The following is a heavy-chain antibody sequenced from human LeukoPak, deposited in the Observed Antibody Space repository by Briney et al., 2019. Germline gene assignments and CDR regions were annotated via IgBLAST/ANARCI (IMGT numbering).Heavy chain of an antibody. CDR3: ARPGGGVAFDY. J-gene: IGHJ4*02. CDR2: IRQDGGEK. V-gene: IGHV3-7*01. Sequence: GGSLRLSCAASGFTGSSKYMSWVRQAPGKGLEWVANIRQDGGEKYYVESVRGRFTISRDNAKNLLYLQMDSLRGEDTAVYYCARPGGGVAFDYWGQGTLVAVSS. D-gene: IGHD3-16*01. CDR1: GFTGSSKY.